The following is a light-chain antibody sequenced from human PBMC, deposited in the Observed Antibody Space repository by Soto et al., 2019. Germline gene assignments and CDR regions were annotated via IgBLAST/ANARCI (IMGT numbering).Light chain of an antibody. J-gene: IGLJ2*01. CDR3: SSYTGSSTYVV. Sequence: QSVLTQPASVSGSPGQSITISCTGTSSDVGGYNYVSWYQQHPGKAPKLMIYDVSNRPSGVPNRFSGSKSGNTASLTISGLQAEDEADYYCSSYTGSSTYVVFGGGTKLTVL. CDR2: DVS. CDR1: SSDVGGYNY. V-gene: IGLV2-14*01.